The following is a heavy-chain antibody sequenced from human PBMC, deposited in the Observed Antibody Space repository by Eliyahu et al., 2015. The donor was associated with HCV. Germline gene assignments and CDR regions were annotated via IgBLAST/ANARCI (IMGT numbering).Heavy chain of an antibody. CDR3: ARVILAAAGTFLYYFDY. CDR1: GGSISSGGYY. V-gene: IGHV4-31*03. Sequence: QVQLQESGPGLVKPSQTLSLTCTVSGGSISSGGYYWSWIRQHPGKGLEWIGYIYYSGSTYYNPSLKSRVTISVDTSKNQFSLKLSSVTAADTAVYYCARVILAAAGTFLYYFDYWGQGTLVTVSS. J-gene: IGHJ4*02. D-gene: IGHD6-13*01. CDR2: IYYSGST.